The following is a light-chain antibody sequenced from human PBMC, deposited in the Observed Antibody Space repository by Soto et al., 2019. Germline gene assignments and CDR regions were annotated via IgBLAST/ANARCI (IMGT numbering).Light chain of an antibody. V-gene: IGKV3-15*01. CDR1: QSVSSN. J-gene: IGKJ1*01. CDR2: GAS. CDR3: QQYNNWPRT. Sequence: EIVMTQSPATLSVSPRERYTLSCTASQSVSSNLAWYQQKPGQAPRLLIYGASTRATGIPARFSGSGSGTEFTLTISSLQSEDFAVYYCQQYNNWPRTFGQGTKVDIK.